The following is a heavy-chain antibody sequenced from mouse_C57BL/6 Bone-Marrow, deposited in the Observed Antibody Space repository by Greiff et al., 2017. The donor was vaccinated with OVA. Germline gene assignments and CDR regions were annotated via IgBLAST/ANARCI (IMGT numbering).Heavy chain of an antibody. CDR3: ARDGGIYYGSSSYFDV. Sequence: EVQGVESGGGLVKPGGSLKLSCAASGFTFSSYAMSWVRQTPEKRLEWVATISDGGSYTYSPDNVKGRFTISRDNAKNNLYLQMSHLKSEDTAMYYGARDGGIYYGSSSYFDVWGTGTTVTVSS. CDR1: GFTFSSYA. D-gene: IGHD1-1*01. J-gene: IGHJ1*03. V-gene: IGHV5-4*01. CDR2: ISDGGSYT.